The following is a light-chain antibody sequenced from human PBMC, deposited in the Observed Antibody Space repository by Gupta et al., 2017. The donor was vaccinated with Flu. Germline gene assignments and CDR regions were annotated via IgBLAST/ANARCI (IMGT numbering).Light chain of an antibody. J-gene: IGKJ1*01. Sequence: QSPSSLSASVGDRVTITCQASQDITNYLNWYQQKPGKAPKLLIYDASNLEIGVPSRFSGSGSGTNFSFTISSLQPEDIATYYCQQDDNLPRTFGQGTKVEI. CDR2: DAS. CDR1: QDITNY. V-gene: IGKV1-33*01. CDR3: QQDDNLPRT.